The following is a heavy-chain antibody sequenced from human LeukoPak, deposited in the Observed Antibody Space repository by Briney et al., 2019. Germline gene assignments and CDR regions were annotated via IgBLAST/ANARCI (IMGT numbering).Heavy chain of an antibody. CDR2: IKEDGSDK. CDR1: GFPFNNYW. CDR3: SRGNWGSSGGHC. J-gene: IGHJ4*02. D-gene: IGHD7-27*01. Sequence: GGSLRLSCAVSGFPFNNYWMIWVRQAPGKGLEWVANIKEDGSDKRYADSVKGRFTIFRDNAGNSVYLQMNSLRAEDTAVYYCSRGNWGSSGGHCWGQGTLVTVSS. V-gene: IGHV3-7*01.